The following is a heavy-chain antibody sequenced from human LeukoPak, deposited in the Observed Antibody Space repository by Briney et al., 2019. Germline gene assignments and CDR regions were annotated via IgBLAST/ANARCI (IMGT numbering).Heavy chain of an antibody. Sequence: GGSLRLSCAASGFTVSSNYMSWVRQAPGKGLEWVSVIYSGGSTYYADSVKGRFTISRDNSKNTLYLQMNSLRAEDTAVYYCARGGSGPGNYYYMDVWGKGTTVTISS. CDR2: IYSGGST. CDR3: ARGGSGPGNYYYMDV. J-gene: IGHJ6*03. D-gene: IGHD3-10*01. CDR1: GFTVSSNY. V-gene: IGHV3-53*01.